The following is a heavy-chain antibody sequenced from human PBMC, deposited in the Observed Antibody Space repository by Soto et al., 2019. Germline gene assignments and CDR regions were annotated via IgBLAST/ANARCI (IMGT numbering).Heavy chain of an antibody. V-gene: IGHV3-30-3*01. J-gene: IGHJ5*02. CDR3: ARGGTSIRNPFDP. D-gene: IGHD2-2*01. CDR1: GFTFSSYA. CDR2: ISYDGSNK. Sequence: GGSLRLSCAASGFTFSSYAMHWVRQAPGKGLEWVAVISYDGSNKYYADSVKGRFTISRDNSKNTLYLQMNSLRAEDTAVYYCARGGTSIRNPFDPWGQGTLVTVSS.